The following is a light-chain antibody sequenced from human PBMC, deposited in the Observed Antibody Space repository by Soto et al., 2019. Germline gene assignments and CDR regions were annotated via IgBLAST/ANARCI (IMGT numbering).Light chain of an antibody. CDR3: QQLNSYTFT. Sequence: DIQLTQSPSFLSASVGDRVTITCRASQGISSYLAWYQQRPGKAPKLLIYAASTLQSGVPSRYSARAWRTECNLTLSSLQHETYSTYYLQQLNSYTFTFGPGTKVYI. CDR2: AAS. J-gene: IGKJ3*01. V-gene: IGKV1-9*01. CDR1: QGISSY.